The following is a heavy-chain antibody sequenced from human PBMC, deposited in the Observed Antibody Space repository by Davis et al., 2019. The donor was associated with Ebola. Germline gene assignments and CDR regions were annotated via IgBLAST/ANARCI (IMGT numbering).Heavy chain of an antibody. CDR1: GGSFSSYF. J-gene: IGHJ4*02. CDR2: INHIGTT. Sequence: PSETLSLTCAVYGGSFSSYFWDWIRQPPGQGLEWIGEINHIGTTTYNPSLKSRVTISVDTSKNQFSLKLSSVTAADTAVYYCARSESYDKRPGHWGQGTLVTVSS. V-gene: IGHV4-34*01. D-gene: IGHD5-18*01. CDR3: ARSESYDKRPGH.